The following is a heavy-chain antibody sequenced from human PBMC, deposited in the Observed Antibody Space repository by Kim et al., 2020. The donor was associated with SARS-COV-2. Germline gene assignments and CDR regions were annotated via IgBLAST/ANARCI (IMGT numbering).Heavy chain of an antibody. J-gene: IGHJ4*02. V-gene: IGHV4-61*01. CDR3: ARESRWDCGGDCYGLRN. CDR2: IYYSGST. CDR1: GGSVSSGSYY. D-gene: IGHD2-21*01. Sequence: SETLSLTCTVSGGSVSSGSYYWSWIRQPPGKGLEWIGYIYYSGSTNYNPSLKSRVTISVDTSKNQFSLKLSSVTAADTAVYYCARESRWDCGGDCYGLRNWGQGTLVTVSS.